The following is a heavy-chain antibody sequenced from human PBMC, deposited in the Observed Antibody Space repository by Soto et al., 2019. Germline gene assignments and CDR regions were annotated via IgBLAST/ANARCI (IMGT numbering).Heavy chain of an antibody. J-gene: IGHJ5*02. CDR2: ISYDGSNK. CDR3: AKSDYCSSTSCYSVYNWFDP. V-gene: IGHV3-30*18. CDR1: GFTFSSYG. D-gene: IGHD2-2*01. Sequence: PGGSLRLSCAASGFTFSSYGMHWVRQAPGKGLEWVAVISYDGSNKYYADSVKGRFTISRDNSKNTLYLQMNSLRAEDTAVYYCAKSDYCSSTSCYSVYNWFDPWGQGTLVTVSS.